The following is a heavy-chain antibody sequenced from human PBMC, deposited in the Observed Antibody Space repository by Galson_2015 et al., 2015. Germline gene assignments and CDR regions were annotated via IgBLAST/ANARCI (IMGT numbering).Heavy chain of an antibody. CDR3: ARQILDYDFWSGYYPTYFDY. CDR1: EFTFSRYY. Sequence: SLRLSCAASEFTFSRYYMSWVRQAPGKGLEWVSSISSTTTYIYYADSVKGRFTISRDNAKNSLYLQMNSLGAEDTAVYYCARQILDYDFWSGYYPTYFDYRRQATLLTAPS. D-gene: IGHD3-3*01. V-gene: IGHV3-21*01. J-gene: IGHJ4*02. CDR2: ISSTTTYI.